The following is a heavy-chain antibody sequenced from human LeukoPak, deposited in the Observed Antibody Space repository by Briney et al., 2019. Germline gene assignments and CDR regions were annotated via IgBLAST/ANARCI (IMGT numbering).Heavy chain of an antibody. D-gene: IGHD3-22*01. CDR2: ISSRSSYI. V-gene: IGHV3-21*01. CDR3: ASSNGYYYDSSGYYTASDY. J-gene: IGHJ4*02. CDR1: GFTFSGYS. Sequence: PGGSLRLSCAASGFTFSGYSMDWVRQAPGKGLEWVSSISSRSSYIFYADSVKGRFTISRDNAKNSLYLQMNSLRAEDTAVYYCASSNGYYYDSSGYYTASDYWGQGTLVTVSS.